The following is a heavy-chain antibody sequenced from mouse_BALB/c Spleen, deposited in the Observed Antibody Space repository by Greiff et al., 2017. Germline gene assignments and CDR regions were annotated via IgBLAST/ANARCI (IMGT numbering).Heavy chain of an antibody. CDR3: ARSNIIVMVKRAMDY. J-gene: IGHJ4*01. D-gene: IGHD2-3*01. Sequence: VKLVESGAELARPGASVKMSCKASGYTFTSYTMHWVKQRPGQGLEWIGYINPSSGYTNYNQKFKDKATLTADKSSSTAYMQLSSLTSEDSAVYYCARSNIIVMVKRAMDYWGQGTSVTVSS. CDR2: INPSSGYT. CDR1: GYTFTSYT. V-gene: IGHV1-4*01.